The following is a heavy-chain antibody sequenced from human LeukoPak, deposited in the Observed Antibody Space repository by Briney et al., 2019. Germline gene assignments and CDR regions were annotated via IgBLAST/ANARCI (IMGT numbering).Heavy chain of an antibody. CDR1: GGSIGTYY. J-gene: IGHJ4*02. Sequence: SETLSLTCTVSGGSIGTYYWSWIRQPAGKGLEWIGRIYTSGSTNYNPSLKSRVTMSLDTSKNQFSLKLSSVTAADTAVYYCARDLGGSYYPYYFDYWGQGTLVTVSS. CDR3: ARDLGGSYYPYYFDY. V-gene: IGHV4-4*07. CDR2: IYTSGST. D-gene: IGHD1-26*01.